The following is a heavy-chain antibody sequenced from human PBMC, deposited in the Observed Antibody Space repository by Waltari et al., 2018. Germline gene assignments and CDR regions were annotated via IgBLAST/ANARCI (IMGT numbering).Heavy chain of an antibody. V-gene: IGHV3-30*01. J-gene: IGHJ5*02. CDR3: ARPDYDILGFDP. CDR1: GFTFSTSV. D-gene: IGHD3-9*01. Sequence: QVQLVESGGGVVQPGRSLRLSCSASGFTFSTSVMHWVRQAPGKGLEWVAVISYDGSNKYYADSVKGRFTISRDNSKNTLYLQMNSLRAEDTAVYYCARPDYDILGFDPWGQGTLVTVSS. CDR2: ISYDGSNK.